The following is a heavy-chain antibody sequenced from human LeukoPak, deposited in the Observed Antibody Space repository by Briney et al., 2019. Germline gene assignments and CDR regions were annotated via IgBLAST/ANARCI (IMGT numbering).Heavy chain of an antibody. CDR1: GFTFSSYS. V-gene: IGHV3-21*01. CDR2: ISSSSSYI. D-gene: IGHD6-13*01. Sequence: PGGSLRLSCAASGFTFSSYSMNWVRQAPGKGLKWVSSISSSSSYIYYADSVKGRFTISRDNSKDTLYLQMNSLRAEDTAVYYCAKGTTRAGRWIEDFDYWGQGTLVTVSS. J-gene: IGHJ4*02. CDR3: AKGTTRAGRWIEDFDY.